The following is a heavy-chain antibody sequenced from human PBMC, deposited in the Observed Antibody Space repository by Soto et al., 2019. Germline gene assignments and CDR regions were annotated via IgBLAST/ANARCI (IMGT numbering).Heavy chain of an antibody. Sequence: TLSLTCTVSGGSISSYYWSWIRQPPGKGLEFIGYIYYSGSTNYNPSLQSRVTISLDTAKNQFSLKVNSVTAADTAVYYCASLNYDILTGYYAFDIWGQGTMVTVSS. CDR2: IYYSGST. V-gene: IGHV4-59*01. D-gene: IGHD3-9*01. J-gene: IGHJ3*02. CDR1: GGSISSYY. CDR3: ASLNYDILTGYYAFDI.